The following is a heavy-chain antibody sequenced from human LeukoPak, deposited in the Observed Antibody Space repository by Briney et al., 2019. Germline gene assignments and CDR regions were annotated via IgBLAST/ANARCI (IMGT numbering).Heavy chain of an antibody. CDR1: GFTFSGSA. CDR2: IRNKANSYAT. D-gene: IGHD3-10*01. CDR3: AKDGEWFGESYYMDV. V-gene: IGHV3-73*01. Sequence: PGGSLRLSCAASGFTFSGSAMHWVRQTSGKGLEWVGRIRNKANSYATAYAASVKGRFTISRDNSKNTLYLQMNSLRAEDTAVYYCAKDGEWFGESYYMDVWGKGTTVTISS. J-gene: IGHJ6*03.